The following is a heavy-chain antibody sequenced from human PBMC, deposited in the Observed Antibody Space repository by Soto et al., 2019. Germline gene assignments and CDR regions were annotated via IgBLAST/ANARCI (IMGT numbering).Heavy chain of an antibody. CDR3: ARGPDYYDSSGWPFDY. D-gene: IGHD3-22*01. CDR1: GGTFSSYA. CDR2: IIPIFGTA. V-gene: IGHV1-69*13. Sequence: SVKVSCKASGGTFSSYAISWVRQAPGQGLEWMGGIIPIFGTANYAQKFQGRVTITADESTSTAYMELSSLRSDDTAVYYCARGPDYYDSSGWPFDYWGQGTLVTVSS. J-gene: IGHJ4*02.